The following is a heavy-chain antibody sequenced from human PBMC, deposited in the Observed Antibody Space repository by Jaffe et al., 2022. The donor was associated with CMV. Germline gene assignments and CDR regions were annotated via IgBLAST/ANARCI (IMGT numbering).Heavy chain of an antibody. CDR2: IYTSGST. CDR3: AREGDSSGYFEGLFDY. CDR1: GGSISSYY. V-gene: IGHV4-4*07. J-gene: IGHJ4*02. D-gene: IGHD3-22*01. Sequence: QVQLQESGPGLVKPSETLSLTCTVSGGSISSYYWSWIRQPAGKGLEWIGRIYTSGSTNYNPSLKSRVTMSVDTSKNQFSLKLSSVTAADTAVYYCAREGDSSGYFEGLFDYWGQGTLVTVSS.